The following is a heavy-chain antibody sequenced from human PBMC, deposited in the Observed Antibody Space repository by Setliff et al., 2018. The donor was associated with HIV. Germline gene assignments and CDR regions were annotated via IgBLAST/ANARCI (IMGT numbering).Heavy chain of an antibody. V-gene: IGHV1-46*01. D-gene: IGHD6-13*01. CDR1: GYTFTRYY. Sequence: WASVKVSCKASGYTFTRYYMHWVRQAPGQGLEWMGIINPSGGTTSYAQHFQDRVTMTRDTSTSTDYMELSSLRSDDTAVYYCARVSSSWTGGYFDLWGRGTLVTVSS. CDR3: ARVSSSWTGGYFDL. J-gene: IGHJ2*01. CDR2: INPSGGTT.